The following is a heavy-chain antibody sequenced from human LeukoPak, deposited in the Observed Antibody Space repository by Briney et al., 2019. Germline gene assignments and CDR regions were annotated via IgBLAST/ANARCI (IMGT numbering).Heavy chain of an antibody. Sequence: SETLSLTCTVSGDSVSGYYWSWIRQPPGEGLQWIGYIYHSGSTNYNPSLKSRVSMSVDRSENQFFLNLGSVTAADTAVYYCAREEDGGTYYWGQGTLVTVSS. CDR3: AREEDGGTYY. CDR2: IYHSGST. V-gene: IGHV4-59*02. CDR1: GDSVSGYY. J-gene: IGHJ4*02. D-gene: IGHD1-26*01.